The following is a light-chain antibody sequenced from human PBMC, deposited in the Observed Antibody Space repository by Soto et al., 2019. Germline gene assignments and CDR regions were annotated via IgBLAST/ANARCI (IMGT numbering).Light chain of an antibody. CDR1: QRISSY. V-gene: IGKV1-39*01. Sequence: DIQLNQSAASLSTSVGDRVTITCRASQRISSYLNWYQQKPGKAPKLLIYAASSLQSGVPSRFSGSGSGTDFTLTISSLQPEDFATYYCQQANCFPLTFGGGTKVDIK. CDR2: AAS. CDR3: QQANCFPLT. J-gene: IGKJ4*01.